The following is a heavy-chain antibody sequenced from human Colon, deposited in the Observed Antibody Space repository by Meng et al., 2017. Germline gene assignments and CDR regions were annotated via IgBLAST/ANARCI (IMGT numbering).Heavy chain of an antibody. CDR1: GGSVSSPSYY. CDR2: VYYTGSA. D-gene: IGHD1-26*01. Sequence: HVQLQGPGPRLVRPSETLSLPCTLSGGSVSSPSYYWSWIRQTPGKGLEWIGYVYYTGSANYNPSLKSRVTISVDTSKNHFSLNLTSVTAADTAVYYCARGRGSYSSIDFWGQGTLVTVSS. V-gene: IGHV4-61*03. J-gene: IGHJ4*02. CDR3: ARGRGSYSSIDF.